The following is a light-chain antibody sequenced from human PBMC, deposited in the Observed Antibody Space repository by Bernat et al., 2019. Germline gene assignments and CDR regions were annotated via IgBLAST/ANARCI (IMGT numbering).Light chain of an antibody. CDR2: SNN. CDR1: SSNIGSNY. CDR3: AAWDASLSGRV. Sequence: QSVLTQPPSASGTPGQRVTISCSGSSSNIGSNYVYWYQQLPGTAPKLLIYSNNQRPSGGPDRFSGSKSGTSASLAVSGLRSEDEADYHCAAWDASLSGRVFGGGTKLTVL. V-gene: IGLV1-47*02. J-gene: IGLJ3*02.